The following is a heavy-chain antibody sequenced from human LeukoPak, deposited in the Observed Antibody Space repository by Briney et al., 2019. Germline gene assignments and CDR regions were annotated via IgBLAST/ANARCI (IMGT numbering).Heavy chain of an antibody. CDR1: GGSLRSGDYS. CDR2: IYYSGST. J-gene: IGHJ6*02. Sequence: SETLSLTCTVSGGSLRSGDYSWNWLRQHPGKGLEWVGYIYYSGSTYYNPSLTSRVTMSVCTSKNQFSLKLSSVTAADTAIYYCARDHTETSSLNFRNYYYYGMDIWGQGTTVIVSS. V-gene: IGHV4-31*03. CDR3: ARDHTETSSLNFRNYYYYGMDI. D-gene: IGHD4-4*01.